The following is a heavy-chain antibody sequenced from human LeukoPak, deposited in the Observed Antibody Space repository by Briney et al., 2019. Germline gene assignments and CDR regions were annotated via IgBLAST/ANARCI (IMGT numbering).Heavy chain of an antibody. Sequence: GRSLRLSCAASGFTFDDYAMHWVRQAPGKGLEWVSGISWNSGSIGYADSVKGRFTISRDNAKNSLCLQMNSLRAEDTALYYCAKNQYYDFWSGCYFDYWGQGTLVTVSS. CDR3: AKNQYYDFWSGCYFDY. J-gene: IGHJ4*02. V-gene: IGHV3-9*01. D-gene: IGHD3-3*01. CDR1: GFTFDDYA. CDR2: ISWNSGSI.